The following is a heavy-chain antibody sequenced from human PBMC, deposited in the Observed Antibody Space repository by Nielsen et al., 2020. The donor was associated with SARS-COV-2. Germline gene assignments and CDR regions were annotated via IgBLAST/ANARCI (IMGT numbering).Heavy chain of an antibody. J-gene: IGHJ4*02. CDR1: GYTFTSYD. D-gene: IGHD2-2*01. V-gene: IGHV1-8*01. CDR2: MNPNSGNT. CDR3: ARARRNCSSTSCLGAYYFDY. Sequence: ASVKVSCKASGYTFTSYDINWVRQATGQGLEWMGWMNPNSGNTGYAQKFQGRVTMTRNTSISTAYMELSSLRSEDTAVYYCARARRNCSSTSCLGAYYFDYWGQGTLVTVSS.